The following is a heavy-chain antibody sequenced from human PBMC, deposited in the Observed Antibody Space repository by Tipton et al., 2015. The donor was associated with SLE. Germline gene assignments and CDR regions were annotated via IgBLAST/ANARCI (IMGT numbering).Heavy chain of an antibody. Sequence: SLRLSCATSGFTFSSYGMHWVRQAPGKGLEWVAVISYDGSNKYYADSVKGRFTISRDNAKNSLYLQMNSLRAEDTAVYYCAREEQLWLYYFDYWGQGTLVTVSS. D-gene: IGHD5-18*01. CDR2: ISYDGSNK. V-gene: IGHV3-30*03. CDR1: GFTFSSYG. J-gene: IGHJ4*02. CDR3: AREEQLWLYYFDY.